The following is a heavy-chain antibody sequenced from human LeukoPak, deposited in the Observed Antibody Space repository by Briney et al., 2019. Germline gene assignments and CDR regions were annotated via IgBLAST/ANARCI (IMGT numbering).Heavy chain of an antibody. CDR1: GFTFSSYH. J-gene: IGHJ4*02. CDR3: ARQDNSGYGIFDY. D-gene: IGHD5-12*01. V-gene: IGHV3-13*01. Sequence: GGSLRLSCAASGFTFSSYHMHLVRQATGKGLEWVSGIGTAGDTCYPGSVKGRFTISREDAKNSLYLQMNSLRAGDTAVYYCARQDNSGYGIFDYWGQGTLVTVSS. CDR2: IGTAGDT.